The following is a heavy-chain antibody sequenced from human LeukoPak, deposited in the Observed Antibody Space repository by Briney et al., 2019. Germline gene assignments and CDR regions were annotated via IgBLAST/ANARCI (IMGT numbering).Heavy chain of an antibody. J-gene: IGHJ4*02. D-gene: IGHD6-19*01. V-gene: IGHV3-7*01. CDR2: IKEDGSEK. CDR3: ARDTSGKSGWRYFDY. CDR1: GFTPSTYG. Sequence: GGSLRLSCVASGFTPSTYGVSWVRQAPGMGLEWVANIKEDGSEKYYVGSVKGRFTISRDNAQSSLFLQMNSLRAEDTAVYYCARDTSGKSGWRYFDYWGQGALVTVSP.